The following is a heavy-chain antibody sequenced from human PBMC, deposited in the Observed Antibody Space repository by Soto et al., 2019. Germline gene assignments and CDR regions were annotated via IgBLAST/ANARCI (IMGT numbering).Heavy chain of an antibody. CDR2: ISAYNGNT. Sequence: QVQLVQSGAEVKKPGASVKVSCKASGYTFTSYGISWVRQAPGQGLEWMGWISAYNGNTNYAQKLQGRVTMTTDTSTSTAYMELRSVRSDDTAVYYCARYDYVWGSYPSTYYYGMDVWGQGTTVTVSS. V-gene: IGHV1-18*01. CDR1: GYTFTSYG. CDR3: ARYDYVWGSYPSTYYYGMDV. D-gene: IGHD3-16*01. J-gene: IGHJ6*02.